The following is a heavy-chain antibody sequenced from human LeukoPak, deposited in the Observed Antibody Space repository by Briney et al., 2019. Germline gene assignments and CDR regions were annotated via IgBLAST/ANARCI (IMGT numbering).Heavy chain of an antibody. CDR1: GGSISSYY. V-gene: IGHV4-59*01. CDR2: IYYSGST. D-gene: IGHD3-9*01. Sequence: PSETLSLTCTVSGGSISSYYWSWIRQPPGKGLEWIGYIYYSGSTNYNPSLKSRVTISVDTSKNQFSLKLSSVTAADTAVYYCARALYDILTGYRFDYWGQGTLVTVSS. J-gene: IGHJ4*02. CDR3: ARALYDILTGYRFDY.